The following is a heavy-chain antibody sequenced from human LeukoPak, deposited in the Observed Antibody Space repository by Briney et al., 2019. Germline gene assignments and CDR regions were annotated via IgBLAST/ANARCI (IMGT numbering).Heavy chain of an antibody. CDR2: ITLSGTNT. Sequence: GGSLRLSCSASGFTFNDYYMSWIRQAPGKGVEWLSYITLSGTNTHYADSVKGRFTISRDNPKKSPYLEMNNLRAEDTAVYYCATDGAGFDTWGQGVLVTVSS. CDR3: ATDGAGFDT. J-gene: IGHJ5*02. V-gene: IGHV3-11*01. CDR1: GFTFNDYY.